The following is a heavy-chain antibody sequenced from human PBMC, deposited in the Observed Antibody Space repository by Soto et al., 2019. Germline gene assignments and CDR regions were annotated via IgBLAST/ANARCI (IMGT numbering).Heavy chain of an antibody. D-gene: IGHD3-22*01. CDR2: INHSGST. CDR3: ARGRMVVVQLYNWFDP. V-gene: IGHV4-34*01. J-gene: IGHJ5*02. Sequence: SETLSLTCAVYGGSFSGYYWSWIRQPPGKGLGWIGEINHSGSTNYNPSLKSRVTISVDTSKNQFSLKLSSVTAADTAVYYCARGRMVVVQLYNWFDPWGQGTLVTVSS. CDR1: GGSFSGYY.